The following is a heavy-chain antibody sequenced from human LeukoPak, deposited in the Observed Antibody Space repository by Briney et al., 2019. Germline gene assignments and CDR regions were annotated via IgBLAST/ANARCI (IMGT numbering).Heavy chain of an antibody. Sequence: SETLSLTCTVSGGSISSGSYYWSWIRQPAGKGLEWIGRIYTSGSTYYNPSLKSRVTISVDTSKNQFSLKLSSVTAADTAVYYCARGEVRENHYYFSTDVWGKGTTVTVSS. V-gene: IGHV4-61*02. CDR1: GGSISSGSYY. CDR2: IYTSGST. J-gene: IGHJ6*03. CDR3: ARGEVRENHYYFSTDV. D-gene: IGHD2-2*01.